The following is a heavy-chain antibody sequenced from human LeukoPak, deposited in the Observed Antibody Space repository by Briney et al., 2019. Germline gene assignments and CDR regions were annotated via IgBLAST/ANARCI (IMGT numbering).Heavy chain of an antibody. D-gene: IGHD1-26*01. Sequence: SETLSLTCTVSGGSIHSNSHYWGWVRQSPENGLEWLGSIFYNGDAYYNPSLKSRVTISIDTSKNQFSLRLDSVTAADTAVYYCVRDGGSYPFDHWGQGSRVTVSS. CDR3: VRDGGSYPFDH. CDR2: IFYNGDA. J-gene: IGHJ4*02. V-gene: IGHV4-39*07. CDR1: GGSIHSNSHY.